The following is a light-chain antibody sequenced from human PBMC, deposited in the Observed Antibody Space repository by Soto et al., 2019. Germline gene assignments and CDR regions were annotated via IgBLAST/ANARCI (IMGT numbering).Light chain of an antibody. J-gene: IGKJ1*01. V-gene: IGKV2-28*01. CDR1: QSLLHVNGYTY. CDR2: LVS. CDR3: MQAVQIPGT. Sequence: DLVMTQSPLSLPVTPGEPASISCRSSQSLLHVNGYTYLDWYLQKPGQSPQLLMYLVSIRASGVPDRVSGSGSGTDFTLKISRVEAEDVGVYYCMQAVQIPGTFGQGTKVEIK.